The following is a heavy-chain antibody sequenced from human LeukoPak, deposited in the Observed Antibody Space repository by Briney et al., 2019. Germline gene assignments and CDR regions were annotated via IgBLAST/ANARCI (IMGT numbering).Heavy chain of an antibody. V-gene: IGHV3-33*01. CDR3: ARGSGRYDILTGYYPSSDFDY. J-gene: IGHJ4*02. CDR1: GFTFSSYG. Sequence: PGRSLRLSCAASGFTFSSYGMHWVRQAPGKGLEWVAVIWYDGSNKYYADSVKGRFTISRDNSKNTLYLQMNSLRAEDTAVYYCARGSGRYDILTGYYPSSDFDYWGQGTLVTVSS. CDR2: IWYDGSNK. D-gene: IGHD3-9*01.